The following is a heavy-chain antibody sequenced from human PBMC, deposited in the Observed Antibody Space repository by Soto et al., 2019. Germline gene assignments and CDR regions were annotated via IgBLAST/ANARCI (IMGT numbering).Heavy chain of an antibody. Sequence: SETLSLTCTVSGGSISSYYWSWIRQPPGKGLEWIGYIYYSGSTNYNPSLKSRGTISVDTSKNQFSLKLSSVTAADTAVYYCAREYSGYGIDYWGQGTLVTVSS. D-gene: IGHD5-12*01. CDR1: GGSISSYY. V-gene: IGHV4-59*01. J-gene: IGHJ4*02. CDR2: IYYSGST. CDR3: AREYSGYGIDY.